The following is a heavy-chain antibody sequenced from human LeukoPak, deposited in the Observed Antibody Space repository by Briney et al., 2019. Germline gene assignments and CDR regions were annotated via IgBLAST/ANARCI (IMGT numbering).Heavy chain of an antibody. J-gene: IGHJ4*02. Sequence: GGSLRLSCAASGFTFSKYWMLWVRQAPGKGLESVSRINTGGTVTTYADSVKGRFTVSRDNADNTMFLQMNSVRDEDTAVYYCATKQWLAPPPDSWGQGTPVTVSS. CDR3: ATKQWLAPPPDS. CDR1: GFTFSKYW. V-gene: IGHV3-74*01. CDR2: INTGGTVT. D-gene: IGHD6-19*01.